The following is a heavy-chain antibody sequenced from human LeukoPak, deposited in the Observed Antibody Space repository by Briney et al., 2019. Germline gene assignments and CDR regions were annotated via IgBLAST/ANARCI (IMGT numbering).Heavy chain of an antibody. Sequence: ASVKVSCKASGYTFTSYYMHWVRQAPGQGLEWMGIINPSGGSTSYAQKFQGRVTMTRDTSTSTVYMELSSLRSEDTAVYYCARGALISAMVRGVHDYWGQGTLVTVSS. D-gene: IGHD3-10*01. CDR1: GYTFTSYY. CDR2: INPSGGST. J-gene: IGHJ4*02. V-gene: IGHV1-46*01. CDR3: ARGALISAMVRGVHDY.